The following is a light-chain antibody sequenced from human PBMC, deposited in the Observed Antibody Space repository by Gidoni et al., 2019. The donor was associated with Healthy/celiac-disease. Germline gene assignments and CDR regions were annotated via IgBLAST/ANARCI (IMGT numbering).Light chain of an antibody. CDR3: QRRSNWYT. CDR1: QSVSSY. J-gene: IGKJ2*01. Sequence: DIVLTQSPATLSLSPGERATLSCRASQSVSSYLAWYQQKPGQAPRLLIYDASNRATGIPARFSGSGSGTEFTLTISSLEPEDFAVYYCQRRSNWYTFGQGTKLEIK. CDR2: DAS. V-gene: IGKV3-11*01.